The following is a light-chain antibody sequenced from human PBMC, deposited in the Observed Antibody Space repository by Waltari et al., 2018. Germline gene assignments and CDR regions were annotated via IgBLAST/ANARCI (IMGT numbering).Light chain of an antibody. CDR2: DDS. CDR3: QVWESRSDPF. CDR1: NIGRKR. J-gene: IGLJ2*01. V-gene: IGLV3-21*01. Sequence: SSVLTQPPSVPVAPGETAQLTWRGNNIGRKRFNWYQQKPGQAPVLVIYDDSDRPSRIPERFSGSNSGNTATLTISRVEDGDEADYHCQVWESRSDPFFGGGTKLTVL.